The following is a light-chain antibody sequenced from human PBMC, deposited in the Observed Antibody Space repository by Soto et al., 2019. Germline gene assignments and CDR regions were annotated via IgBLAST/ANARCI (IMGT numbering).Light chain of an antibody. CDR2: EAT. Sequence: QSALTQPASVSGSPGQSITISCTGTSSDVGGYDFVSWYQQHPGKAPKVRIYEATNRPSGVSHRFSGSKSGNTASLTISGLQAEDEADYHCSSFTSSHTWVFGGGTKLTVL. CDR3: SSFTSSHTWV. V-gene: IGLV2-14*01. J-gene: IGLJ3*02. CDR1: SSDVGGYDF.